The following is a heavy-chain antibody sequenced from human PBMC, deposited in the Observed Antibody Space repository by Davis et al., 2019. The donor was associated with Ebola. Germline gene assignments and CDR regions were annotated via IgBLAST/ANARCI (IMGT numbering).Heavy chain of an antibody. CDR2: IYYSGST. D-gene: IGHD3-10*01. CDR1: GGSISSYY. V-gene: IGHV4-59*01. J-gene: IGHJ6*02. CDR3: ARDRASYYYGSGTYYYGMDV. Sequence: MPGGSLRLSCTVSGGSISSYYWSWIRQPPGKGLEWIGYIYYSGSTNYNPSLKSRVTISVDTSKNQFSLKLSSVTAADTAVYYCARDRASYYYGSGTYYYGMDVWGQGTTVTVSS.